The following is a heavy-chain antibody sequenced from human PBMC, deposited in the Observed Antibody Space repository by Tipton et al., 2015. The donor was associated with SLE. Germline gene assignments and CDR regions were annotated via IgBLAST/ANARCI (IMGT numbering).Heavy chain of an antibody. CDR2: FYSGGSR. D-gene: IGHD3-9*01. J-gene: IGHJ3*02. CDR1: GYRVSSNY. Sequence: QLVQSGGGLVQTGGSLRLSCAASGYRVSSNYMTWVRQAPGKGLEWVSVFYSGGSRYYADSVKGRFTISRDTSKNTLYLQMNSLRPEDTGVYYCARDATGLDAYDIWGQGTMVTVSS. CDR3: ARDATGLDAYDI. V-gene: IGHV3-53*04.